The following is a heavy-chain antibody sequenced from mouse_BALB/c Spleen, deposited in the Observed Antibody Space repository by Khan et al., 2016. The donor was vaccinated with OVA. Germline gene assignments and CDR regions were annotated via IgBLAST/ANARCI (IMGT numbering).Heavy chain of an antibody. CDR1: GFNIKDTY. CDR3: AGGGWSYAMDY. J-gene: IGHJ4*01. D-gene: IGHD1-1*02. V-gene: IGHV14-3*02. Sequence: VRLQQSGAELVKPGASVKLSCTASGFNIKDTYIHWVMQRPEQGLEWIGRIDPANGNTKYDPKFQGKATITADTSSNTDYLQLSSLTSEDTAVYYCAGGGWSYAMDYWGQGTSVTVSS. CDR2: IDPANGNT.